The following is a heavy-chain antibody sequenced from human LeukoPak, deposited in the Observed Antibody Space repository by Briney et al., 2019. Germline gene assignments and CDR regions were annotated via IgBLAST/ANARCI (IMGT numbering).Heavy chain of an antibody. CDR1: GYTFTGYY. CDR3: ARDSVAAAGFGPHCYYGMDV. CDR2: INPNSGGT. V-gene: IGHV1-2*02. Sequence: GASVKVSCKASGYTFTGYYMHWVRQAPGQGLEWMGWINPNSGGTNYAQKFQGRVTMTRDTSISTAYMELSRLRSDDTAVYYCARDSVAAAGFGPHCYYGMDVWGQGTTVTVSS. D-gene: IGHD6-13*01. J-gene: IGHJ6*02.